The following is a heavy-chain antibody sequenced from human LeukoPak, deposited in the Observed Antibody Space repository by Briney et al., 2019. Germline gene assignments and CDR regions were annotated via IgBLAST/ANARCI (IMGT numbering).Heavy chain of an antibody. J-gene: IGHJ6*02. CDR2: ISSSSSFM. D-gene: IGHD3-9*01. Sequence: NPGGSLRLSCAASGFNLSPYRMYWVRQAPGKGLEWVASISSSSSFMYYADSVKGRFTISRDNAKNSLYLQMNSLRAEDTAVYYCARTPAPLDGGMDVWGQGTTVTVSS. CDR3: ARTPAPLDGGMDV. CDR1: GFNLSPYR. V-gene: IGHV3-21*01.